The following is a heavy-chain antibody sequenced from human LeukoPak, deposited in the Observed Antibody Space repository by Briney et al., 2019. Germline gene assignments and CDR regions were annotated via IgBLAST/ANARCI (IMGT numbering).Heavy chain of an antibody. V-gene: IGHV3-23*01. CDR3: AKVLMVYASKGGFDY. D-gene: IGHD2-8*01. CDR1: GFTFSSYA. J-gene: IGHJ4*02. Sequence: RGSLRLSCAASGFTFSSYAMSWVRQAPGKGLEWVSAISGSGGSTYYADSVKGRFTISRDNSKNTLYLQMNSLRAEDTAVYYCAKVLMVYASKGGFDYWGQGTLVTVSS. CDR2: ISGSGGST.